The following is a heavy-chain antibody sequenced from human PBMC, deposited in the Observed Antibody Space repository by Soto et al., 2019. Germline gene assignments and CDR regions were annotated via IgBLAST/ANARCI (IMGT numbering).Heavy chain of an antibody. CDR1: GLTVSNSY. CDR3: ASDTTVTTPTYFAS. CDR2: LYSDGTT. J-gene: IGHJ4*02. V-gene: IGHV3-66*01. D-gene: IGHD4-17*01. Sequence: EVQLVESGGGLVQPGGSLRLSCAASGLTVSNSYMNWVRQAPGEGLEWVSILYSDGTTYYADSVEGRFTISRDNSKNTLYLQMHRLRADATAVYYCASDTTVTTPTYFASWGQGTLVIVSS.